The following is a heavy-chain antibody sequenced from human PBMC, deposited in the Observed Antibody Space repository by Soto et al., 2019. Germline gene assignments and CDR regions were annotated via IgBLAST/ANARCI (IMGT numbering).Heavy chain of an antibody. J-gene: IGHJ4*02. CDR1: GYSFTSYW. CDR3: ARQGEVLDF. CDR2: IYPGDSNT. V-gene: IGHV5-51*01. Sequence: PGESLKISYKGSGYSFTSYWIGRVRQMPGKGLEWMGIIYPGDSNTRYSPSFQGQVTFSAERSTSTAYLQWSSLKASDTAMYYCARQGEVLDFWGQGTLVTVSS.